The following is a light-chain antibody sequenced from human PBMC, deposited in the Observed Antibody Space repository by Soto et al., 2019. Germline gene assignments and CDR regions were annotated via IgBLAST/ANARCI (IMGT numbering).Light chain of an antibody. CDR1: QSVSTN. V-gene: IGKV3-15*01. J-gene: IGKJ1*01. CDR2: GAS. Sequence: EIVMSQSPATLSVSTGERATLSCRASQSVSTNLAWYQQKPGQAPRLLIYGASTRATGIPARFSGSGSGTEFTLTISSLEPEDFAAYYCQQYNNSLWPSGQ. CDR3: QQYNNSLWP.